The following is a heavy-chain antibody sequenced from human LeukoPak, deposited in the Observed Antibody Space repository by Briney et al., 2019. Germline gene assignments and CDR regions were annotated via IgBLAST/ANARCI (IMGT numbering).Heavy chain of an antibody. J-gene: IGHJ3*02. Sequence: PGGSLRLSCAASGFTFSSYGMHWVRQAPGKGLEWVAVIWYDGSNKYYADSVKGRFTISRDNSKNTLYLQMNSLRAEDTAVYYCARDYGRGYDGGDAFDIWGQGTKVTVSS. D-gene: IGHD5-12*01. CDR1: GFTFSSYG. CDR2: IWYDGSNK. V-gene: IGHV3-33*01. CDR3: ARDYGRGYDGGDAFDI.